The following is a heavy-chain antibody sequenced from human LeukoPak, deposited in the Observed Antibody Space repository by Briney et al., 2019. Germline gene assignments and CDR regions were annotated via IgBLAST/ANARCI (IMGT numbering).Heavy chain of an antibody. V-gene: IGHV4-39*01. CDR3: ARRSRLYKHEATGYHDS. D-gene: IGHD3-9*01. Sequence: SETLSLTCNVSGDYITTTNYYWAWIRQPPGKGLEWIASVFYSGTTYYNPSRKSRVIISMDTSRKQISLRLSSVTATDTAIYYCARRSRLYKHEATGYHDSWGQGTLVTVSS. J-gene: IGHJ4*02. CDR2: VFYSGTT. CDR1: GDYITTTNYY.